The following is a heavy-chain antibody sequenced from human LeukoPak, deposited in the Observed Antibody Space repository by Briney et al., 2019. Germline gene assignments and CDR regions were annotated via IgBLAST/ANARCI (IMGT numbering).Heavy chain of an antibody. D-gene: IGHD2-21*02. CDR1: GYSFSFFY. CDR3: PREVTGDHNPRRSHGFDI. J-gene: IGHJ3*02. CDR2: INPNSGGT. V-gene: IGHV1-2*02. Sequence: ASVKVSCKASGYSFSFFYIHWVRQAPAQGLEWMGWINPNSGGTNYAQKFQGRVTMTWDTSIDTASMELTSLAYDDAATYYCPREVTGDHNPRRSHGFDIWGQGTVVTVSS.